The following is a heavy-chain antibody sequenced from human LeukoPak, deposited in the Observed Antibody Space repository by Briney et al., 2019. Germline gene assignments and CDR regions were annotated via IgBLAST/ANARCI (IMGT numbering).Heavy chain of an antibody. D-gene: IGHD2-2*01. Sequence: SETLSLTCTVTTGSITSYYWSWIRQPPGKALEWIGFIYYSGSTNYNPSLTSRVTISVDTSKNQFSLKLSSVTAADTAVYYCARVRSSSSLSPWYFDLSGRGTVVTVSS. V-gene: IGHV4-59*01. J-gene: IGHJ2*01. CDR1: TGSITSYY. CDR3: ARVRSSSSLSPWYFDL. CDR2: IYYSGST.